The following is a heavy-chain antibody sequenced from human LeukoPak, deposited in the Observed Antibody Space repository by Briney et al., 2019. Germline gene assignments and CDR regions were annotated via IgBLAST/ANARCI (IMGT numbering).Heavy chain of an antibody. V-gene: IGHV3-48*03. J-gene: IGHJ4*02. CDR2: IPSSGSTI. CDR3: AREATGATGYFDY. Sequence: GGSLRLSCAASGFTFSTYEMDWVRQAPGKGLEWVSYIPSSGSTIYYVDSVKGRFTISRDNAKNSLYLQMNSLRVEDTAVYYCAREATGATGYFDYWGQGTLVTVSS. CDR1: GFTFSTYE. D-gene: IGHD1-26*01.